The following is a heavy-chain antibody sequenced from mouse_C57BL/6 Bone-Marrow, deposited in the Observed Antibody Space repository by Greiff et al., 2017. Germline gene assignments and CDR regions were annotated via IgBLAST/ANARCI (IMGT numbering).Heavy chain of an antibody. CDR2: IRLKSDNYAT. Sequence: DVKLVESGGGLVQPGGSMILSCVASGFTFSNYWMNWVRQSPEKGLEWVAQIRLKSDNYATHYAESVKGRFTISSGDSKSSVYLQMNNLRAEDTGIYYCTDYYGSSGGQGTSVTVSS. D-gene: IGHD1-1*01. CDR1: GFTFSNYW. V-gene: IGHV6-3*01. CDR3: TDYYGSS. J-gene: IGHJ4*01.